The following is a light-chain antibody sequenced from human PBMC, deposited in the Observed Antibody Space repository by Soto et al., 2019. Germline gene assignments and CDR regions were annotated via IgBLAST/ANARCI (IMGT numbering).Light chain of an antibody. CDR3: MQGTHWPPT. V-gene: IGKV2-30*01. J-gene: IGKJ1*01. CDR2: RAS. Sequence: DVVMTQSPLSLPVTLGQPASISCRSSQSLVYDDGNAYLNWFQQRPGQSPRRLIYRASNRDSGVPDRFSGSGSGTDFTLKISRVEAEDVGVYYCMQGTHWPPTFGQGTKVEIK. CDR1: QSLVYDDGNAY.